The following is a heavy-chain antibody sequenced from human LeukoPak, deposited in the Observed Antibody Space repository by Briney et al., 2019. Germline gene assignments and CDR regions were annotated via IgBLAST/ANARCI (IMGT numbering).Heavy chain of an antibody. CDR1: GGSISSGGYY. CDR3: ARVRYARFDP. CDR2: IYYSGST. J-gene: IGHJ5*02. V-gene: IGHV4-31*03. Sequence: SETLSLTCTVSGGSISSGGYYWSWIRQHPGKGLEWIGYIYYSGSTYYNPSLKSRVTISVDTSKNQFSLKLSSVTAADTAVYYCARVRYARFDPWGQGTLVTVSP. D-gene: IGHD2-2*01.